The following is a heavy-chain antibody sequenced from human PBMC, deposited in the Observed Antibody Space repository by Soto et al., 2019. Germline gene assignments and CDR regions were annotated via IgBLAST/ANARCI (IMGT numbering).Heavy chain of an antibody. D-gene: IGHD3-22*01. CDR2: ISYDGSNK. V-gene: IGHV3-30-3*01. CDR1: GFTFRSYP. Sequence: SLXHFCAASGFTFRSYPMHCLREAPGKGLEWVAVISYDGSNKYYAYSVKGRFTISRDNSKNTLYLQMNSLRAEDTAVYYCARGHMIDPYGIEVWGQGTTVTVSS. J-gene: IGHJ6*02. CDR3: ARGHMIDPYGIEV.